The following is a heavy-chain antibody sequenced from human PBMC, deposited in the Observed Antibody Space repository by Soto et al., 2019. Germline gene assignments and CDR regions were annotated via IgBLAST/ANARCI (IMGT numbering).Heavy chain of an antibody. CDR3: ARAGGNEVQGSNWFDP. D-gene: IGHD1-1*01. Sequence: SETLSLTCTVSGGSISSHYWSWIRQPAGKGLEWIGRNYASGSTTYNPSLKSRVTMSLDTSRNQFSLKLTCVTAADTAMYYCARAGGNEVQGSNWFDPWGQGTMVTVSS. CDR1: GGSISSHY. J-gene: IGHJ5*01. V-gene: IGHV4-4*07. CDR2: NYASGST.